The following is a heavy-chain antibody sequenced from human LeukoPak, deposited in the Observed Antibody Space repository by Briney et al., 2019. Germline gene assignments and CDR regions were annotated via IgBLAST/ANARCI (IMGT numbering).Heavy chain of an antibody. D-gene: IGHD6-19*01. J-gene: IGHJ2*01. CDR3: AREVAVAGRTGYFDL. V-gene: IGHV3-33*01. CDR2: IWYVGSNK. Sequence: GGSLRLSCAAPGFTFSSYGMHWVRQAPGKGLEWVAVIWYVGSNKYYADSVKGRFTISRDNSKNTLYLQMNSLRAEDTAVYYCAREVAVAGRTGYFDLRGRGTLVTVSS. CDR1: GFTFSSYG.